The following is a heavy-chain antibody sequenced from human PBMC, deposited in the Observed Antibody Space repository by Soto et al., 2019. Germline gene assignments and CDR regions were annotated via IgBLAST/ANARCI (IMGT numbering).Heavy chain of an antibody. V-gene: IGHV4-30-4*01. CDR2: IFHSGST. CDR1: GGSINSGDYY. J-gene: IGHJ6*02. Sequence: PSETLSLTCTVSGGSINSGDYYWTRLRQPPGKGLEWIGNIFHSGSTYYTPSLQSRVTISLDTSKNHFSLKLSSVTPADTAVYYCARDRYYGSGTYYNFYSGMDVWGQGTTVTVSS. D-gene: IGHD3-10*01. CDR3: ARDRYYGSGTYYNFYSGMDV.